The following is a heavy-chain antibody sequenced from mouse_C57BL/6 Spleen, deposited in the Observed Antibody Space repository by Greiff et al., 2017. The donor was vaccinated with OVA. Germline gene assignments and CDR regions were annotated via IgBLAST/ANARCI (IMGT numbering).Heavy chain of an antibody. CDR1: GYTFTDYE. J-gene: IGHJ3*01. CDR3: TRGGDYDGAWFAY. CDR2: IDPETGGT. D-gene: IGHD2-4*01. Sequence: QVQLKQSGAELVRPGASVTLSCKASGYTFTDYEMHWVKQTPVHGLEWIGAIDPETGGTAYNQKFKGKAILTADKSSSTAYMELRSLTSEDSAVYYCTRGGDYDGAWFAYWGQGTLVTVSA. V-gene: IGHV1-15*01.